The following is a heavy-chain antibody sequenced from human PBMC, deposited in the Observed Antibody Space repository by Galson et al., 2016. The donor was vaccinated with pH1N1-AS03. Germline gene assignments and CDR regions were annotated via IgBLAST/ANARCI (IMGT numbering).Heavy chain of an antibody. V-gene: IGHV3-23*01. CDR1: GFSFRDFG. J-gene: IGHJ4*02. CDR3: AKLISSAGSDDY. D-gene: IGHD6-13*01. CDR2: ISGSAGSST. Sequence: SLRLSCAASGFSFRDFGMSWVRQAPGKGPEWVSTISGSAGSSTYYADSVEGRFTISRDNSKNTLYLQMNSLRADDTAVYYCAKLISSAGSDDYWGRGILVTVSS.